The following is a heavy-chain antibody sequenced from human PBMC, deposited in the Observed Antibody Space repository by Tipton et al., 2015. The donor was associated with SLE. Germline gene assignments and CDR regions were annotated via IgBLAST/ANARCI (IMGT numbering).Heavy chain of an antibody. D-gene: IGHD3-10*01. Sequence: TLSLTCTVSGGSINNGAYYWSWIRQHPGKGLEWIACIYYSGSTNYNPSLKSRVTISVDTSKNQFSLKLSSVTAADTAAYYCASSRGADVFDIWGQGTMVTVSS. CDR2: IYYSGST. CDR3: ASSRGADVFDI. CDR1: GGSINNGAYY. J-gene: IGHJ3*02. V-gene: IGHV4-30-4*01.